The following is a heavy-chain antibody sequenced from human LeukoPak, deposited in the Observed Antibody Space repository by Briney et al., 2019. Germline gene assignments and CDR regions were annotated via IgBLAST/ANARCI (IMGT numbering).Heavy chain of an antibody. Sequence: GGSLRLSCAASGFTFSNYYMSWIRQAPGKGLEWVSYISSSSTIYYADSVKGRFTISRDNAKNSLYLQMNSLRAEDTAVYYCARDLAEMATIRSPSYYYMDVWGKGTTVTVSS. J-gene: IGHJ6*03. D-gene: IGHD5-24*01. V-gene: IGHV3-69-1*01. CDR2: ISSSSTI. CDR1: GFTFSNYY. CDR3: ARDLAEMATIRSPSYYYMDV.